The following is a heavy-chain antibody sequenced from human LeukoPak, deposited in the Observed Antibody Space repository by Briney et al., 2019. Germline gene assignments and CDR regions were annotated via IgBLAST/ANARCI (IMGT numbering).Heavy chain of an antibody. D-gene: IGHD2-21*02. J-gene: IGHJ6*02. CDR2: IYYSGST. CDR1: GGSISSYY. Sequence: PSETLSLTCTVSGGSISSYYWSWIPQPPGKGLEWIGYIYYSGSTNYNPSLKSRVTISVDTSKNQFSLKLSSVTAADTAVYYCARDPCGGDCYSRPYGMDVWGQGTTVTVSS. CDR3: ARDPCGGDCYSRPYGMDV. V-gene: IGHV4-59*01.